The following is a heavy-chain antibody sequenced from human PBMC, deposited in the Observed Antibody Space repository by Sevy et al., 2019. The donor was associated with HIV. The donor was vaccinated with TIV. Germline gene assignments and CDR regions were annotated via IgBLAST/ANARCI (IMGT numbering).Heavy chain of an antibody. D-gene: IGHD3-22*01. Sequence: GGSLRLSCSASGFTFSSYAMHWVRQAPGKGLEYVSAISSNGGSTYYADSVKGRFTISRDNSKNSLYLQMSSLRAEDTAVYYCVVSRITMIVVVIVFDYWGQGTLVTVSS. CDR2: ISSNGGST. CDR1: GFTFSSYA. J-gene: IGHJ4*02. V-gene: IGHV3-64D*06. CDR3: VVSRITMIVVVIVFDY.